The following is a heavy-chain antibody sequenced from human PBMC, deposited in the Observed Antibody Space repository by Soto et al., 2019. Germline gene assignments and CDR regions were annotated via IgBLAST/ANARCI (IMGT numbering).Heavy chain of an antibody. Sequence: EVQLVESGGGLVQPGRSLRLSCAASGFTFDHFAMHWVRQVPGKSLEWVSGITWSSGSLGYADSVKGRFTLSRDNSKSSLYLQMNSLRPEDTAFYYCAKGPGQYSTGWYFDSWGQGTLVTVSS. V-gene: IGHV3-9*01. CDR2: ITWSSGSL. CDR3: AKGPGQYSTGWYFDS. D-gene: IGHD6-19*01. CDR1: GFTFDHFA. J-gene: IGHJ4*02.